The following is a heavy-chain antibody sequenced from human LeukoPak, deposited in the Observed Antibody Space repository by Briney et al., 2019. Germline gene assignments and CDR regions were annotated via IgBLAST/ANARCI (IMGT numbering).Heavy chain of an antibody. D-gene: IGHD3-10*01. J-gene: IGHJ4*02. Sequence: GESLKISCKGSGYNFTNYWIGWVRQMPGKGLEWMGLIYPGDSDTRYSPSFQGQVTISADKSISTAYLQWSSLKASDTAVYYCARGRRFGELSHPTYYFDYWGQGTQVTVSS. CDR3: ARGRRFGELSHPTYYFDY. V-gene: IGHV5-51*01. CDR1: GYNFTNYW. CDR2: IYPGDSDT.